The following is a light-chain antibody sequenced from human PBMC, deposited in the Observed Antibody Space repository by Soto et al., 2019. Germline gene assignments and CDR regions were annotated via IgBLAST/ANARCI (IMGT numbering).Light chain of an antibody. V-gene: IGLV2-14*01. Sequence: QSVLTQPASVSGSPGQSITISCTGTSSDVGGYYYVSWYQHHPGKAPKLIIYQVTSRPSGVSNRFSASKSGNTASLTISAPQAEDEALYYCCSYSSSSTFYVFGPGTKLTVL. CDR3: CSYSSSSTFYV. J-gene: IGLJ1*01. CDR2: QVT. CDR1: SSDVGGYYY.